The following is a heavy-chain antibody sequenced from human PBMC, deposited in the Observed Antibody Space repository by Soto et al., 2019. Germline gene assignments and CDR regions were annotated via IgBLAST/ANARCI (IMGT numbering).Heavy chain of an antibody. Sequence: QVQLEQSGAEVKKPGSSVRVSCKASGGTFSRYTLSWVRQAPGQGLEWMGRVIPILGIANYAPKFQSRVTITADKSAAKSTSTAYMELSSLRSEDTAIYYCASEEANLGDAFDVWGHGTMVTVSS. J-gene: IGHJ3*01. CDR3: ASEEANLGDAFDV. CDR1: GGTFSRYT. CDR2: VIPILGIA. D-gene: IGHD3-16*01. V-gene: IGHV1-69*02.